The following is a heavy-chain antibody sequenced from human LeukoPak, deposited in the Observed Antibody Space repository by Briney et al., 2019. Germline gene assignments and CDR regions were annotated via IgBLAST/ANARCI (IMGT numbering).Heavy chain of an antibody. Sequence: GGSLRLSCAASGFTFSSYEMNWVRQAPGKRLEWVSYISTSGSTIYYADSVKGRITISRDNSKNTLFLQMNSLRAEDTAVYYCAKDRGWRQFSFDMWGQGTMVTVSP. CDR2: ISTSGSTI. CDR1: GFTFSSYE. D-gene: IGHD5-24*01. CDR3: AKDRGWRQFSFDM. V-gene: IGHV3-48*03. J-gene: IGHJ3*02.